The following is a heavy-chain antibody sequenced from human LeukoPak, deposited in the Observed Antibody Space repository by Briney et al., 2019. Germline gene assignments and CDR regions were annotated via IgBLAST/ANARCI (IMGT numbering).Heavy chain of an antibody. CDR1: AFSFTSYW. Sequence: PRGSLRLSCAASAFSFTSYWMSWVRHVPGDGMGWVACISQDGSEKRYVASVKGRFNHTRDNAKDSLYLEITSLRDEDTAVYCCAREKPMKADNWGQGALVTVSS. J-gene: IGHJ4*02. CDR3: AREKPMKADN. CDR2: ISQDGSEK. V-gene: IGHV3-7*01. D-gene: IGHD3-22*01.